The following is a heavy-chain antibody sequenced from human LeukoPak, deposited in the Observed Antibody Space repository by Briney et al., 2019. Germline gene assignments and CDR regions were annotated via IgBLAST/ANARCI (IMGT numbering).Heavy chain of an antibody. CDR1: GGSISGYS. CDR2: VYTSGNT. D-gene: IGHD1-14*01. Sequence: SETLSLTCTVSGGSISGYSWSWIRQSAGEGLEWIGRVYTSGNTNYNPSFKSRVTMSIDTSKKQFSLKLISVTAADTAVYYCARDNPAGPWGQGTLVTVSS. CDR3: ARDNPAGP. J-gene: IGHJ5*02. V-gene: IGHV4-4*07.